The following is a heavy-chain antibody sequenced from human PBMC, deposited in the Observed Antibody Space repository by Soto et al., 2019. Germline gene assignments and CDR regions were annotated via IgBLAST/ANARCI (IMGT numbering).Heavy chain of an antibody. D-gene: IGHD7-27*01. Sequence: QVQLVQSGAEVKNHGSSVKVSCKTSGGTFSNDAISWVRQAPGQGLEWMGGIIPIFGTTHYAQKFQDTVKLTADESTGTAYMELSSLRSEDTGVYYCARDGMGTIVGGMDVWGQGTTVTVSS. CDR1: GGTFSNDA. CDR3: ARDGMGTIVGGMDV. V-gene: IGHV1-69*01. CDR2: IIPIFGTT. J-gene: IGHJ6*02.